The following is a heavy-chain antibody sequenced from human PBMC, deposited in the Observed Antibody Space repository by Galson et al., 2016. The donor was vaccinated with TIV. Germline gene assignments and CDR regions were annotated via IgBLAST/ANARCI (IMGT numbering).Heavy chain of an antibody. Sequence: LSLTCAVSGYSISRSHYWGWIRQPPGKGLEYLGFMYNTGTTYYNPSLKSRVTISIDTSKNQFSLNLNSVTATDTAVYYCASHKGSSGWADFDNWGQGTLVTVSS. CDR3: ASHKGSSGWADFDN. CDR1: GYSISRSHY. J-gene: IGHJ4*02. CDR2: MYNTGTT. V-gene: IGHV4-38-2*01. D-gene: IGHD6-19*01.